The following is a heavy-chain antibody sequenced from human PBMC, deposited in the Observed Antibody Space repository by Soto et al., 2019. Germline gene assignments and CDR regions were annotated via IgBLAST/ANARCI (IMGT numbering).Heavy chain of an antibody. Sequence: ASVKVSCKASGYTFTSYGISWVRQAPGQGLEWMGWISAYNGNTNYAQKLQGRVTMTTDTSTSTAYMELRSLRSDDTAVYYCARPKGRTPTVTTGDDAFDIWGQGTMVTVSS. J-gene: IGHJ3*02. D-gene: IGHD4-17*01. V-gene: IGHV1-18*01. CDR2: ISAYNGNT. CDR1: GYTFTSYG. CDR3: ARPKGRTPTVTTGDDAFDI.